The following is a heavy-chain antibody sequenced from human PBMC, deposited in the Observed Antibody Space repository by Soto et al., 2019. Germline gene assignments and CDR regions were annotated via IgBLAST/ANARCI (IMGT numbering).Heavy chain of an antibody. CDR3: VRTAREGAVAPHWFDR. CDR2: VYYTGST. Sequence: SETLSLTCTVSGASIRSTDYYWSWIRQAPGKGLEWIGYVYYTGSTYYNPSLMSRLTVSVDTSKNQFSLKLTSVTAAETAVYYCVRTAREGAVAPHWFDRWGQGTQVTVSS. J-gene: IGHJ5*02. CDR1: GASIRSTDYY. V-gene: IGHV4-30-4*01. D-gene: IGHD2-21*02.